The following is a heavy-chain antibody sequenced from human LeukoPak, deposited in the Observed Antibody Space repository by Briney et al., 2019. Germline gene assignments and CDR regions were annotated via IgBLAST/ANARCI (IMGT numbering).Heavy chain of an antibody. V-gene: IGHV3-11*01. CDR3: AREVPDCGGDCYNFDC. CDR2: ISSSGSTI. J-gene: IGHJ4*02. CDR1: GFTFSDYY. Sequence: GGSLRLSCAASGFTFSDYYMSWIRQAPGKGLEWVSYISSSGSTIYYADSVKGRFTISRDNAKNSLYLQMNSLRAEDTAVYYCAREVPDCGGDCYNFDCWGQGTLVTVSS. D-gene: IGHD2-21*02.